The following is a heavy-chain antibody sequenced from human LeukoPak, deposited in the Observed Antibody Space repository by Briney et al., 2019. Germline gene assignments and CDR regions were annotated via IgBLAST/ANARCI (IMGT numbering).Heavy chain of an antibody. CDR3: ARAYYRGQGGDAFDI. Sequence: GASVKVSCKASGYTFTGYYMNWVRQAPGQGLEWMGWISAYNGNTNYAQKLQGRVTMTTDTSTSTAYMELRSLRSDDTAVYYCARAYYRGQGGDAFDIWGQGTMVTVSS. CDR2: ISAYNGNT. V-gene: IGHV1-18*04. CDR1: GYTFTGYY. J-gene: IGHJ3*02. D-gene: IGHD4-23*01.